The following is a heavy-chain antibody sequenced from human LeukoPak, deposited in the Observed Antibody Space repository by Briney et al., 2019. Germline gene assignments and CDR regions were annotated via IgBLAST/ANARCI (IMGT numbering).Heavy chain of an antibody. D-gene: IGHD6-19*01. Sequence: GGSLRLSCAASGFIFTDYWMHWVRQAPGKELVWVARIRGDGRATTYADSVKGRFTISRDNAMSTVFLQMKSLRAEDTGIYYCARFYAPEEHDPGWYEARWGQGILVTVSS. V-gene: IGHV3-74*01. J-gene: IGHJ4*02. CDR1: GFIFTDYW. CDR2: IRGDGRAT. CDR3: ARFYAPEEHDPGWYEAR.